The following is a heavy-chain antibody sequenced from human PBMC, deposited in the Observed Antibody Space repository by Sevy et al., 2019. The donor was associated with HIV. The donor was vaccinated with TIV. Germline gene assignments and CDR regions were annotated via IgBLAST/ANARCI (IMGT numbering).Heavy chain of an antibody. CDR2: MNGSVGST. V-gene: IGHV3-23*01. CDR1: GVTFSSYA. CDR3: AKPTLIVVVINRDAFDF. D-gene: IGHD3-22*01. J-gene: IGHJ3*01. Sequence: GGSLRLSCAASGVTFSSYAMSWVRQPQGKGRGWDSVMNGSVGSTNYADSGKGRFTITTDNSTNTLYLQMNSLRAEDTAVYYCAKPTLIVVVINRDAFDFWGQGTMVTVSS.